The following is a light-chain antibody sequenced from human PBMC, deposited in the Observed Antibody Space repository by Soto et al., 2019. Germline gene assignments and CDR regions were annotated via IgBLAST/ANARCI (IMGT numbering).Light chain of an antibody. V-gene: IGKV3-15*01. CDR2: GAS. Sequence: EIVMTQSPATLSVSPGERATLSCRASQSVNSNLAWYQQKPGQAPRLLIYGASTRATGIPARFSGSGSGTEFTLTISSLQSEDFEVYYCQQHNDWPLTFGGGTKVEIK. CDR3: QQHNDWPLT. J-gene: IGKJ4*01. CDR1: QSVNSN.